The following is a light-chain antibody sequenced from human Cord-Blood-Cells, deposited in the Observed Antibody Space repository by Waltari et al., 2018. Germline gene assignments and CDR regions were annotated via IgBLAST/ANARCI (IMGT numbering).Light chain of an antibody. Sequence: DIQMTQSPSSLSASVGASVTTTCQASQDISNYLNWCQQKPGKAPKLLSYDASNLETGVPSRFSGSGSGTDFTFTISSLQPEDIATYYCQQYDNLPYTFGQGTKLEIK. J-gene: IGKJ2*01. CDR1: QDISNY. CDR2: DAS. V-gene: IGKV1-33*01. CDR3: QQYDNLPYT.